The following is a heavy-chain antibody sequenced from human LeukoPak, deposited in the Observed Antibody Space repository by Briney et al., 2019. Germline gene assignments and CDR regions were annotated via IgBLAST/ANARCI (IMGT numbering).Heavy chain of an antibody. J-gene: IGHJ6*03. CDR1: GYTFTGYY. V-gene: IGHV1-2*06. CDR2: INPNSGGT. D-gene: IGHD6-13*01. CDR3: ARDLVAAAGTNYYYYMDV. Sequence: GASVKVSCKASGYTFTGYYMHWVRQAPGQGLEWMGRINPNSGGTNYAQKFQGGVTMTRDTSISTAYMELSRLRSDDTAVYYCARDLVAAAGTNYYYYMDVWGKGTTVTVS.